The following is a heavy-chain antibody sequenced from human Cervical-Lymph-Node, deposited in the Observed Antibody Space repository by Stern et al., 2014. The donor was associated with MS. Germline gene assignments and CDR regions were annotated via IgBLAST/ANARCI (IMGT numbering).Heavy chain of an antibody. Sequence: QVQLQESGPGLVKPSGTLSLTCAVSGGSISSSNWWSWVRQPPGKGLEWIGEIYHSGSTNYNPSLKSRVTISVDKSKNQFSLKLSSVTAADTAVYYCARDWGSSSSTYYYGMDVWGQGTTVTVSS. V-gene: IGHV4-4*02. CDR3: ARDWGSSSSTYYYGMDV. CDR1: GGSISSSNW. CDR2: IYHSGST. J-gene: IGHJ6*02. D-gene: IGHD6-6*01.